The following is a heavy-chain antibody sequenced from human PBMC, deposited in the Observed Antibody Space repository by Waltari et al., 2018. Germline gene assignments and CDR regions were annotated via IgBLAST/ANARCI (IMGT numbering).Heavy chain of an antibody. J-gene: IGHJ4*02. V-gene: IGHV1-69*12. CDR2: IIPIFGTA. Sequence: QVQLVQSGAEVKKPGSSVKVSCKASGGTFSSYAISWVRQAPGQGLEWMGGIIPIFGTANYAQKCQGRVTITADESTSTAYMELSSLRSEDTAVYYCARVGAAAGIRYYFDYWGQGTLVTVSS. CDR1: GGTFSSYA. D-gene: IGHD6-13*01. CDR3: ARVGAAAGIRYYFDY.